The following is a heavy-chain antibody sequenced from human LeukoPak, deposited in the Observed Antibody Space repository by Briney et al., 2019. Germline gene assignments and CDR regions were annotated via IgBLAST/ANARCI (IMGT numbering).Heavy chain of an antibody. V-gene: IGHV7-4-1*02. CDR1: GYTFTNYA. D-gene: IGHD3-22*01. J-gene: IGHJ4*02. CDR3: ARDGYNDSSGYYPEHFDY. CDR2: INTNTGRP. Sequence: ASVKVSCKASGYTFTNYAMNWVRQAPGQGLEWMGWINTNTGRPTYAQDFTGRFVFSLDTSISTAYLQISSLKAEDTAVYYRARDGYNDSSGYYPEHFDYWGQGTLVTVSS.